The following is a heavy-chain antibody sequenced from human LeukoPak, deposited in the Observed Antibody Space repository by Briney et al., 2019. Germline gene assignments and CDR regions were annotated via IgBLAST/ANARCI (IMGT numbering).Heavy chain of an antibody. CDR2: INHSGST. J-gene: IGHJ4*02. CDR1: GGSFSGYY. CDR3: ARAKYSNCFDY. D-gene: IGHD4-11*01. Sequence: SETLSLTCAVYGGSFSGYYWTWIRQPPGKGLEWIGEINHSGSTNYNPSLKSRVTISIDTSKSQFSLKLSSVTAADTAVYYCARAKYSNCFDYWGQGTLVTVSS. V-gene: IGHV4-34*01.